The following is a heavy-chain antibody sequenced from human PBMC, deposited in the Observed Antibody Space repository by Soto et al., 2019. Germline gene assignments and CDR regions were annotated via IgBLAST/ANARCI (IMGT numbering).Heavy chain of an antibody. D-gene: IGHD2-15*01. V-gene: IGHV3-49*03. CDR3: SPSPRNRRGQPFGC. CDR2: IRSERYGGTA. CDR1: GFTFDDYA. J-gene: IGHJ4*02. Sequence: EMQLVESGGGLVEPGRSLRLSCTGSGFTFDDYAISWFRQTPGRGLEWIGFIRSERYGGTADYAASVQVSFTISSEDSNSVAFLQMKSLKSDASGVYFCSPSPRNRRGQPFGCWGQGTLVTVSS.